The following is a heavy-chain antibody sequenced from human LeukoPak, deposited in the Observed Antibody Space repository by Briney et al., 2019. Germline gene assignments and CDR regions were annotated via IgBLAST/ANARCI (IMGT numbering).Heavy chain of an antibody. CDR3: ARIVVSGTTGYFRH. J-gene: IGHJ1*01. D-gene: IGHD6-19*01. V-gene: IGHV4-38-2*01. CDR1: SYSISSDYY. CDR2: IYDGGSA. Sequence: PSETLSLTCDVSSYSISSDYYWGWIRQPPGKGLEWIGSIYDGGSASYNPSLKSRVTISLDTSKKQLSLKLSSVTAADTAVYYCARIVVSGTTGYFRHWGQGILVTVSS.